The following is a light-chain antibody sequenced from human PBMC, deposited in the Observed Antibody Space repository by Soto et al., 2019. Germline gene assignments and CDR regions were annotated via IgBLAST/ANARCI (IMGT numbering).Light chain of an antibody. CDR2: EVN. CDR1: SSNVGSYKL. CDR3: CSSGGSPTYV. J-gene: IGLJ1*01. V-gene: IGLV2-23*02. Sequence: QSALTQPASVSGSPGQSITISCTGTSSNVGSYKLVSWYQQHQGKAPKLMIFEVNKRPSGVSNRFSGSKSGNTASLTISGLKVEDEADYYCCSSGGSPTYVFGTGTKVTVL.